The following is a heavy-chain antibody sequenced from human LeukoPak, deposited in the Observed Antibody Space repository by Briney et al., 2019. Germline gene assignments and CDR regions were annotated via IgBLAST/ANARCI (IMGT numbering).Heavy chain of an antibody. Sequence: SETLSLTCGVSGASVSSIGYSWSWIRQPPGRGLEWIGYIYQSGSASYNPSLQSRVTISIDKSKNQFSLKLSSVTAADTAVYYCARGDYYYMDVWGKGTTVTVPS. V-gene: IGHV4-30-2*02. CDR1: GASVSSIGYS. CDR3: ARGDYYYMDV. D-gene: IGHD3-10*01. CDR2: IYQSGSA. J-gene: IGHJ6*03.